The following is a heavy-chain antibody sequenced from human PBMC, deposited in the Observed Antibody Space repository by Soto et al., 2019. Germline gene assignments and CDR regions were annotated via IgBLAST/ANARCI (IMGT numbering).Heavy chain of an antibody. CDR2: IKSKTDGGTT. CDR1: GFTFSNAW. J-gene: IGHJ3*02. CDR3: TTGGVDAYCGGGCYSGDAFDI. Sequence: GGSLRLSCAASGFTFSNAWMSWVRQAPGKGLEWVGRIKSKTDGGTTDYAAPVKGRFTISRDDSKNTLYLQMNSLKTEDTAVYYCTTGGVDAYCGGGCYSGDAFDIWGQGTMVTVSS. V-gene: IGHV3-15*01. D-gene: IGHD2-21*02.